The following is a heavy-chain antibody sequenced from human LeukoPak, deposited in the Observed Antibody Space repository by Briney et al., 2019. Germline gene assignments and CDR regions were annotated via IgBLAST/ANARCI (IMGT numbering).Heavy chain of an antibody. D-gene: IGHD3-22*01. CDR3: ARRLYDSSGYYLDY. CDR2: IYYSGST. J-gene: IGHJ4*02. CDR1: GGSISSYY. V-gene: IGHV4-59*01. Sequence: SETLSLTCTVSGGSISSYYWSWIRQPPGKGLEWIGYIYYSGSTNYNPSLKSRVTISVDTSKNQFSLKLSSVTAADTAIYYCARRLYDSSGYYLDYWGQGTLVTVSS.